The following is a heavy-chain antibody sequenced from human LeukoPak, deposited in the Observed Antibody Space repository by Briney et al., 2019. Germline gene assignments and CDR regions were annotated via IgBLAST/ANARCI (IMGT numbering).Heavy chain of an antibody. Sequence: SVKVSCKASGGTFSSYTIGWVRQAPGQGLEWMGRIIPILGIANYAQKFQGRVTITADKSTSTAYMELSSLRSEDTAVCYCASTGGGSYYGYLDYWGQGTLVTVSS. D-gene: IGHD1-26*01. J-gene: IGHJ4*02. CDR3: ASTGGGSYYGYLDY. V-gene: IGHV1-69*02. CDR2: IIPILGIA. CDR1: GGTFSSYT.